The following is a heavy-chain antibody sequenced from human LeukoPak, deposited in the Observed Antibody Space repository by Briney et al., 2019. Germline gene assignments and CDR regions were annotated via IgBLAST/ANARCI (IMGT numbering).Heavy chain of an antibody. D-gene: IGHD6-19*01. CDR2: ISAYNGNT. Sequence: VASVKVSCKASGYTFTSYGISWVRQAPGQGLEWMGWISAYNGNTNYAQKLQGRVTMTTDTSTSTAYMELRSLRSDDTAVYYCATVAVAGDRDYWGEGTLVTLSS. CDR3: ATVAVAGDRDY. V-gene: IGHV1-18*01. CDR1: GYTFTSYG. J-gene: IGHJ4*02.